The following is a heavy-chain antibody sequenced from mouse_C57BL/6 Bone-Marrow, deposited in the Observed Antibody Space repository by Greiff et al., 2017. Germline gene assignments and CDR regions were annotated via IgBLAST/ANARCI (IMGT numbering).Heavy chain of an antibody. Sequence: QVQLQQSGAELARPGASVKMSCKASGYTFTSYTMHWVKQRPGQGLEWIGYINPSSGYTKYNQKFKDKATLTADKSSSTAYMQLSSLTAEDSAVYYCAGNWDGIDYWGQGTTRTVSS. CDR3: AGNWDGIDY. V-gene: IGHV1-4*01. CDR2: INPSSGYT. CDR1: GYTFTSYT. J-gene: IGHJ2*01. D-gene: IGHD4-1*01.